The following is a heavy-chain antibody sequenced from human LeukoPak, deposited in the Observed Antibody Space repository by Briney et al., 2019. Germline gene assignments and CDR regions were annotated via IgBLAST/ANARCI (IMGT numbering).Heavy chain of an antibody. CDR1: GGSFSSTEFY. CDR2: IYYTGST. D-gene: IGHD3-9*01. V-gene: IGHV4-39*01. Sequence: SETLSLTCTVSGGSFSSTEFYWGWIRQPPGQGLQWIVNIYYTGSTYYNPSLNSRVTMSVDTSQNRFSLKMTSVTAADTAVYYCARLSKGRYFDYIFDYWGQGTLVTVSS. J-gene: IGHJ4*02. CDR3: ARLSKGRYFDYIFDY.